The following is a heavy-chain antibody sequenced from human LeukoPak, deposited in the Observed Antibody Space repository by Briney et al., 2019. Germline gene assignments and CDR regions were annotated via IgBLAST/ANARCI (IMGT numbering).Heavy chain of an antibody. D-gene: IGHD2-2*01. CDR2: INPNDSDT. CDR1: GYTFTDYY. J-gene: IGHJ4*02. Sequence: ASVKVSCTASGYTFTDYYMRWVRQAPGQGFEWMGWINPNDSDTNYADKFQGRVTMTRDTSISTAHMEVSRLRSDDTAVYYCARANFLYCSSSTCLFDYWGQGTLVTVSS. CDR3: ARANFLYCSSSTCLFDY. V-gene: IGHV1-2*02.